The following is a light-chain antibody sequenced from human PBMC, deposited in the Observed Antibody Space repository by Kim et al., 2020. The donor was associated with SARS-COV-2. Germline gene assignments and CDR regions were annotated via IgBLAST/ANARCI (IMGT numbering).Light chain of an antibody. J-gene: IGLJ3*02. CDR2: DNS. Sequence: VTIACTGGSSNIGAGYDVHWYQQLPGTAPQLLIYDNSNRPSGVPDRFSGSKSGTSASLAITGLQAEDEADYYCQSYDSSLTGSGVFGGGTQLTVL. V-gene: IGLV1-40*01. CDR1: SSNIGAGYD. CDR3: QSYDSSLTGSGV.